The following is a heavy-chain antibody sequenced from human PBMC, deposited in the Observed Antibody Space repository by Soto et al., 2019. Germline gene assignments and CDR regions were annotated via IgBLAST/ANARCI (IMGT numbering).Heavy chain of an antibody. CDR3: AREHGYCSGGTCQSELEF. V-gene: IGHV3-33*01. CDR2: IWYDGSKK. J-gene: IGHJ4*02. Sequence: PGGSLRLSCAASGFSFRSYGMHWVRQSPGKGLEWVATIWYDGSKKYYGESVKGRFSVSRDNSKSTLDLQMNSLRVEDTGVYYCAREHGYCSGGTCQSELEFWGEGALVAVSS. D-gene: IGHD2-15*01. CDR1: GFSFRSYG.